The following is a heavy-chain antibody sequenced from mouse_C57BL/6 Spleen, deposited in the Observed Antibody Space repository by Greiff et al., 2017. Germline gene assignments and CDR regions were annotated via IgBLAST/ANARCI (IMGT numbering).Heavy chain of an antibody. CDR2: IDPSDSYT. Sequence: QVQLQQPGAELVKPGASVKLSCKASGYTFTSYWMQWVKQRPGQGLEWIGEIDPSDSYTNYNQKFKGKATLTVDTSSSTAYMQLSSLTSEDSAVYYCARSPYYSNDGNYAMDYWGQGTSLTVSS. D-gene: IGHD2-5*01. CDR3: ARSPYYSNDGNYAMDY. J-gene: IGHJ4*01. CDR1: GYTFTSYW. V-gene: IGHV1-50*01.